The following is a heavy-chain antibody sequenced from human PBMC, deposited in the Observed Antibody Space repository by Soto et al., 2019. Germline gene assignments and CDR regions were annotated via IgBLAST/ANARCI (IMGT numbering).Heavy chain of an antibody. CDR3: ARSQGSSTSLEIYYYYYYGMDV. CDR1: GGTFGSYA. CDR2: IIPIPGTA. D-gene: IGHD2-2*01. J-gene: IGHJ6*02. V-gene: IGHV1-69*01. Sequence: QVQLVQSGAEVKKPGSSVKVSCKASGGTFGSYAISWVRQAPGQGLEWMGGIIPIPGTANYAQKFQGRVTIAADESTSTDYMVLRRLRSEDTAVYYCARSQGSSTSLEIYYYYYYGMDVWGQGTTVTVSS.